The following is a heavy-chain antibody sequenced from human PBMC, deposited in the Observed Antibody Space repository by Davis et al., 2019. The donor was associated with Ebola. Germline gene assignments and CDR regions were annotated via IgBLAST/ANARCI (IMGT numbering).Heavy chain of an antibody. CDR2: INPNSGGT. CDR3: AREWDGMDV. V-gene: IGHV1-2*04. CDR1: GYTLTELS. J-gene: IGHJ6*02. Sequence: ASVKVSCKVSGYTLTELSMHWVRQAPGQGLEWMGWINPNSGGTNYAQKFQGWVTMTRDTSISTAYMELSRLRSDDTAVYYCAREWDGMDVWGQGTTVTVSS. D-gene: IGHD1-26*01.